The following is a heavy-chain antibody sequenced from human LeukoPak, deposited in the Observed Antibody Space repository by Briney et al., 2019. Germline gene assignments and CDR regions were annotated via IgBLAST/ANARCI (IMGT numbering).Heavy chain of an antibody. CDR2: IYYSGST. J-gene: IGHJ4*02. Sequence: SETLSLTCTVSGGSISSSSYYWGWIRQPPGKGLEWIGSIYYSGSTYYNPSLKSRVTISVDTSKNQFSLKLSSVTAADTAVYYCARVVASSGYYYWAPFDYWGQGTLVTVSS. CDR3: ARVVASSGYYYWAPFDY. V-gene: IGHV4-39*07. D-gene: IGHD3-22*01. CDR1: GGSISSSSYY.